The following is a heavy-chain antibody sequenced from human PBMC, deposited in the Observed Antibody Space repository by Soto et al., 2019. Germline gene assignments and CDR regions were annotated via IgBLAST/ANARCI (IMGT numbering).Heavy chain of an antibody. CDR1: GGTFSSYA. Sequence: SVKVSCKASGGTFSSYAISWVRQAPGQGLEWMGGIIPIFGTANYAQKFQGRVTITADESTSTAYMELSSLRSEDTAVYYCARGHSSSWIPNNWFDPWGQGTLVTVSS. D-gene: IGHD6-13*01. V-gene: IGHV1-69*13. J-gene: IGHJ5*02. CDR2: IIPIFGTA. CDR3: ARGHSSSWIPNNWFDP.